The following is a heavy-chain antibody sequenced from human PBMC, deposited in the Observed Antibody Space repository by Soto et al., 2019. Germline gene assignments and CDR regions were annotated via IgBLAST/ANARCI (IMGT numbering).Heavy chain of an antibody. CDR3: AGCSGGSWYVPLDY. CDR1: GFIFSSYA. V-gene: IGHV3-23*01. D-gene: IGHD2-15*01. Sequence: EVQLLESGGGLVQPGGSLRLSCAASGFIFSSYAMSWVRQAPGKGLEWVSGISGSDGSTYYADSVKGRFTISRDNTKNTLYLQMNSLRAEDTAVYYCAGCSGGSWYVPLDYWGQGTLVAVSS. CDR2: ISGSDGST. J-gene: IGHJ4*02.